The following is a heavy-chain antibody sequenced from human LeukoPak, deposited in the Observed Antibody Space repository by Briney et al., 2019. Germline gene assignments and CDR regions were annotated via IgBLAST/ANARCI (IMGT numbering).Heavy chain of an antibody. CDR1: GYTFTNFG. Sequence: ASVTVSCKASGYTFTNFGISWVRQAPGQGLEGMGWISGNNDNTNHAQKFQGRVTMNTDTSTSTAYMEMKSLRADDTAVYYCARDGTSTDDYWGQGTLVTVSS. V-gene: IGHV1-18*01. D-gene: IGHD2-2*01. CDR2: ISGNNDNT. J-gene: IGHJ4*02. CDR3: ARDGTSTDDY.